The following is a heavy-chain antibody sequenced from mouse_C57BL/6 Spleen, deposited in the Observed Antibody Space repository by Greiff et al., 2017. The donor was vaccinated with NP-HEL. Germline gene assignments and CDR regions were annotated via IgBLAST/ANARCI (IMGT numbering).Heavy chain of an antibody. CDR1: GFTFSSYA. D-gene: IGHD2-5*01. CDR3: ARQGLCSNYWFAY. Sequence: EVQLVESGGGLVKPGGSLKLSCAASGFTFSSYAMSWVRQTPEKRLEWVATISGGGGNTYYPDSVKGRFTISRDNAKNTLYLQMSSLRSEDTALYYCARQGLCSNYWFAYWGQGTLVTVSA. V-gene: IGHV5-9*01. J-gene: IGHJ3*01. CDR2: ISGGGGNT.